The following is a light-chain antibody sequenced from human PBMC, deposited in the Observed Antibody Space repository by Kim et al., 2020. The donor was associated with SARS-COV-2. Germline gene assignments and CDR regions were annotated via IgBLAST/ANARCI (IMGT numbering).Light chain of an antibody. CDR3: QQYNSFSS. CDR1: QSISTW. CDR2: DAS. Sequence: IQLTQWPSTLSASVGDRVTITCRASQSISTWLAWYQQKPGKAPKLLISDASILQTGVPPRFSGGGSGGDFTLTISNLQPDGFATFYCQQYNSFSSFGQGTKLEI. J-gene: IGKJ2*03. V-gene: IGKV1-5*01.